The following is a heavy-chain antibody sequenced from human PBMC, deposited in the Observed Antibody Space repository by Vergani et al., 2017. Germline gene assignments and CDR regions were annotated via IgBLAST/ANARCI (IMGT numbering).Heavy chain of an antibody. CDR3: AKGGWNYWFDS. CDR2: INTNGYYT. CDR1: GFSFTTYA. D-gene: IGHD1-1*01. J-gene: IGHJ5*01. V-gene: IGHV3-23*01. Sequence: EVQLLESGGDLVQPGGSLRLSCAASGFSFTTYAMSWVRQAPGRGLEWVSTINTNGYYTRYGDSVKGRFTISRDNSKSTLYLKMNSLRAEDTAIYYCAKGGWNYWFDSWGQGTLVIVS.